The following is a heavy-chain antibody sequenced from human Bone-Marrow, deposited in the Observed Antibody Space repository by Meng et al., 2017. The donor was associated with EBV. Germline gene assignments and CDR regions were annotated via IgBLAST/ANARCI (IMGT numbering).Heavy chain of an antibody. Sequence: QVQLQQWGAGLLKPSDTLSLNCAVYGGSLSDSYWNWIRQSPGKGLEWIGEINHSRNADYNPSLKSRVTISVDTSKNHFSLKLSSVTAADTAVYYCARGVWDHWGQGILVTVSS. J-gene: IGHJ4*02. CDR2: INHSRNA. CDR1: GGSLSDSY. CDR3: ARGVWDH. D-gene: IGHD1-26*01. V-gene: IGHV4-34*01.